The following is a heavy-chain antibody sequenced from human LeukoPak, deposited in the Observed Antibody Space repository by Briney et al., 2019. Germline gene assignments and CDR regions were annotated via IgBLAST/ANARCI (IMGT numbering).Heavy chain of an antibody. V-gene: IGHV3-53*01. CDR3: ARRAGEYSHPYDY. CDR2: IYSGGNT. D-gene: IGHD4-17*01. J-gene: IGHJ4*02. CDR1: GFTFSNYW. Sequence: GGSLRLSCAASGFTFSNYWMHWVRQVPGKGLEWVSFIYSGGNTHYSDSVKGRFTISRDNSKNTLYLQMNSLRADDTAVYYCARRAGEYSHPYDYWGQGTLVTVSS.